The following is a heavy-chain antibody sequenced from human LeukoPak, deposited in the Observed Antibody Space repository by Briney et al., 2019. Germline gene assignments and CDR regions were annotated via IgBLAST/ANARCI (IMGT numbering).Heavy chain of an antibody. CDR3: AIVPSIWMATIFDY. CDR2: INPSGGSR. V-gene: IGHV1-46*01. D-gene: IGHD5-24*01. J-gene: IGHJ4*02. Sequence: ASVTVSCKACGYTFTSYYMHWARQAPGQGLEWMGIINPSGGSRSYAQKFQGRVTMTRDTSTSTVYMELSSLRSEDTAVYYCAIVPSIWMATIFDYWGQGTLVTVSS. CDR1: GYTFTSYY.